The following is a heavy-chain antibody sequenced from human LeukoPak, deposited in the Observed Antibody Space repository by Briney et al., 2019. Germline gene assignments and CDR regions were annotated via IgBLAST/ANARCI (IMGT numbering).Heavy chain of an antibody. D-gene: IGHD2-21*02. J-gene: IGHJ3*02. CDR2: IYPGDSNT. Sequence: GESLKISCEGSGYIFTSFWIGWVRQMPGKGLEWMGIIYPGDSNTRYSPSFQGQVTISADKSITTAYLQWSSLKASDTAMYYCARIVVVTAIRYAFDIWGQGTMVIVSS. V-gene: IGHV5-51*01. CDR1: GYIFTSFW. CDR3: ARIVVVTAIRYAFDI.